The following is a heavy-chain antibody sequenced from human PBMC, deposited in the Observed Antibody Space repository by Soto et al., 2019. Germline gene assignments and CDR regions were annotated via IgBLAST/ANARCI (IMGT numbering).Heavy chain of an antibody. CDR1: GGSISSSNW. Sequence: QVQLQESGPGLVKPSGTLSLTCAVSGGSISSSNWWSWVRQPPGKGLEWIGEIYHSGSTNYNSSRKSRVTISVDKSKHQFSLKLSSVTAADTAVYYCASKAWDPPRWFDPWGQGTLVTVSS. V-gene: IGHV4-4*02. CDR3: ASKAWDPPRWFDP. J-gene: IGHJ5*02. CDR2: IYHSGST. D-gene: IGHD1-26*01.